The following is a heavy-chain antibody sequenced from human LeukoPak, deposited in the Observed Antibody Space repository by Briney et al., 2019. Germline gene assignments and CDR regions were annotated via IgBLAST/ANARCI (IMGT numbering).Heavy chain of an antibody. J-gene: IGHJ4*02. CDR2: IYHSGST. D-gene: IGHD3-10*01. Sequence: SETLSLTCTVSGYSISSGYYWGWIRQPPGKGLEWIGSIYHSGSTNYNPSLKSRVTISVDKSKNQFSLKLSSVTAADTAVYYCANHVGGSGSYYKDYWGQGTLVTVSS. CDR1: GYSISSGYY. CDR3: ANHVGGSGSYYKDY. V-gene: IGHV4-38-2*02.